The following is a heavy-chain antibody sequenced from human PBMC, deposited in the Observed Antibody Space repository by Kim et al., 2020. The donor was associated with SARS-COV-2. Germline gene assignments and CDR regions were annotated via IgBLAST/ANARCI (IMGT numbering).Heavy chain of an antibody. J-gene: IGHJ4*02. CDR3: AKNPRSSSWFDY. CDR2: IYHSGST. CDR1: GGSISSSNW. Sequence: SETLSLTCAVSGGSISSSNWWSWVRQPPGKGLEWIGEIYHSGSTNYNPSLKSRVTISVDKSKNQFSLKLSSVTAADTAVYYCAKNPRSSSWFDYWGQGTLVTVSS. V-gene: IGHV4-4*02. D-gene: IGHD6-13*01.